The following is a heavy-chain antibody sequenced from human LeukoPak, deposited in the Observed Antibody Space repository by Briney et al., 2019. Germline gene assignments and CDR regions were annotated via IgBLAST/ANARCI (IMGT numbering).Heavy chain of an antibody. Sequence: SETLSLTCAVYGGSFSGYYWSWIRQPPGKGLEWIGEINHSGSTNYNPSLKSRVTISVDTSKNQFSLKLSSVTAADTAVYYCARGLGYYDFWSGYYSLYFDYWGQGTLVTVSS. CDR2: INHSGST. CDR1: GGSFSGYY. V-gene: IGHV4-34*01. D-gene: IGHD3-3*01. CDR3: ARGLGYYDFWSGYYSLYFDY. J-gene: IGHJ4*02.